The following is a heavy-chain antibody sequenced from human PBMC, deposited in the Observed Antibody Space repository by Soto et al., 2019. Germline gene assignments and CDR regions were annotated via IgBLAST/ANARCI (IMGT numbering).Heavy chain of an antibody. V-gene: IGHV3-33*01. D-gene: IGHD6-13*01. Sequence: QVQLVESGGGVGQPGRSLRLSCAASGFTFSSYDMHWVRQAPGKGLEWVAVIWYDGSNKYYADSVKGPFTISRDNSKNTLYLQMNSLRAEDTAVYYCARHVIAAAWFDSWGQGTLGTVSS. J-gene: IGHJ5*01. CDR1: GFTFSSYD. CDR2: IWYDGSNK. CDR3: ARHVIAAAWFDS.